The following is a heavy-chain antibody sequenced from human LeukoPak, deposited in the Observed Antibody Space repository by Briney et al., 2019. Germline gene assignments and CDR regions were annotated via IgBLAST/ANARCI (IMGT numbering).Heavy chain of an antibody. J-gene: IGHJ4*02. D-gene: IGHD2-2*01. CDR3: AKDRCSATSCYLPDY. CDR2: IGGSSGTT. V-gene: IGHV3-23*01. CDR1: GFTFSSYE. Sequence: GGSLRLSCAASGFTFSSYEMNWVRQAPGKGLEWVSAIGGSSGTTNYAASVKGRFTISRDSSKNTVYLQMNCLRAEETAVYYCAKDRCSATSCYLPDYWGQGTLVTVSS.